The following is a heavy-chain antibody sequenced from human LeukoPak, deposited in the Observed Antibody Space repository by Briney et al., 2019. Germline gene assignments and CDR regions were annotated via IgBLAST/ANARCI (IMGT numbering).Heavy chain of an antibody. V-gene: IGHV3-7*01. D-gene: IGHD4-17*01. Sequence: GGSLRLSCAPSGFTFSSYWMSWVGQAPGKGLEGVANIKQDGGEKYYVDSVKGRFTISRDNAKNSLYLQMNSLRAEDTAVYYCAGILDLDDYGDYEGWFDPWGQGTLVTVSS. CDR2: IKQDGGEK. CDR1: GFTFSSYW. J-gene: IGHJ5*02. CDR3: AGILDLDDYGDYEGWFDP.